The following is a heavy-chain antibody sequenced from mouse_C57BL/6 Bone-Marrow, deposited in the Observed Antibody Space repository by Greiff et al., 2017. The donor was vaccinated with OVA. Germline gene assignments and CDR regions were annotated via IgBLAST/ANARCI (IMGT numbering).Heavy chain of an antibody. CDR3: ARRSYDGYLHWYFDV. CDR1: GYAFSSSW. J-gene: IGHJ1*03. D-gene: IGHD2-3*01. V-gene: IGHV1-82*01. CDR2: IYPGDGDT. Sequence: VQLQQSGPELVKPGASVKISCKASGYAFSSSWMNWVKQRPGTGLEWIGRIYPGDGDTNYNGKFKGKATLTADKSSSTAYMQLSSLTSEDSAVYFCARRSYDGYLHWYFDVWGTGTTVTVSS.